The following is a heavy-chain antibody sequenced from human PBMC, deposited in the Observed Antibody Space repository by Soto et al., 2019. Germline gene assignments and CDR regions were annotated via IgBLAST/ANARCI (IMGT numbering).Heavy chain of an antibody. CDR3: ARGVTSTVVVPAASLGGAFDI. J-gene: IGHJ3*02. V-gene: IGHV1-69*02. Sequence: QVQLVQSGAEVKKPGSSVKVSCKASGGTFSSYTISWVRQAPGQGLEWMGRIIPILGIANYAQKFQGRVQITADKTTSSANRKLSSLRPEDPAVYYCARGVTSTVVVPAASLGGAFDIWGQGTMVTVAT. CDR2: IIPILGIA. CDR1: GGTFSSYT. D-gene: IGHD2-2*01.